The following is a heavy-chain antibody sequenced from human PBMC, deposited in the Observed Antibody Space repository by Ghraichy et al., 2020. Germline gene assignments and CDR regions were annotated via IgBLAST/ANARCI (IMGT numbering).Heavy chain of an antibody. CDR3: AHRLAGGRFDY. Sequence: SGPTLVKPPQTLTLTCTFSGFSLNTNGVGVAWIRQPPGKALEWLTLIYWDDDKRYSPSLKNRLTITKDTSKNQVVLTMTNMDPVDTATYYCAHRLAGGRFDYWGQGTLVTVSS. J-gene: IGHJ4*02. CDR2: IYWDDDK. D-gene: IGHD3-10*01. V-gene: IGHV2-5*02. CDR1: GFSLNTNGVG.